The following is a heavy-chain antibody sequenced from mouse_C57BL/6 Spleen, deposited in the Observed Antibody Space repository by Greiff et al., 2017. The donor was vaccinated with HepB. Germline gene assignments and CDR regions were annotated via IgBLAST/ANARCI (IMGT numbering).Heavy chain of an antibody. Sequence: EVQLQQSGPELVKPGASVKISCKASGYTFTDYYMNWVKQSHGKSLEWIGDINPNNGGTSYNQKFKGKATLTVDKSSSIAYMELRSLTSEDSAVYYCARWGYGSSGYFDYWGQSTTLTVSS. V-gene: IGHV1-26*01. CDR1: GYTFTDYY. D-gene: IGHD1-1*01. CDR2: INPNNGGT. CDR3: ARWGYGSSGYFDY. J-gene: IGHJ2*01.